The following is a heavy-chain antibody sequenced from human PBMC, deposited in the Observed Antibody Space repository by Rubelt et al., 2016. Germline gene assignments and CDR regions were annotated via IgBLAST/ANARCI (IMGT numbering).Heavy chain of an antibody. J-gene: IGHJ4*02. CDR3: ARLSSGWYYFDY. Sequence: QVQLQESGPGLVKPSQTLSLTCTVSGGSISSGGYYWSWIRQHPGKGLEWIGSIYYSGSTYYNPSLKSRVTISVDTSKNQFSLKLSSVTAADTAVYYCARLSSGWYYFDYWGQGTLVTVSS. CDR1: GGSISSGGYY. CDR2: IYYSGST. D-gene: IGHD6-19*01. V-gene: IGHV4-39*01.